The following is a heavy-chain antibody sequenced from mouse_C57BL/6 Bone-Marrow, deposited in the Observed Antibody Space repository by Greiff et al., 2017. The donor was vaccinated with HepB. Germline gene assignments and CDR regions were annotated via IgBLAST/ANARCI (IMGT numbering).Heavy chain of an antibody. V-gene: IGHV1-4*01. CDR2: INPSSGYT. CDR1: GYTFTSYT. CDR3: ARSERYYAMDY. J-gene: IGHJ4*01. Sequence: VQLVESGAELARPGASVKMSCKASGYTFTSYTMHWVKQRPGQGLEWIGYINPSSGYTKYNQKFKDKATLTADKSSSTAYMQLSSLTSEDSAVYYCARSERYYAMDYWGQGTSVTVSS.